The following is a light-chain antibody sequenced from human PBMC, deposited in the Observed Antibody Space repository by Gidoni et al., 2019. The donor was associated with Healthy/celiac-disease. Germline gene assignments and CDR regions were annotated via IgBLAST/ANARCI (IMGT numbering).Light chain of an antibody. CDR1: QSVSSSY. V-gene: IGKV3-20*01. Sequence: EVVLTQSAGTLSLSPGERATLSCRASQSVSSSYLAWYQQKPGQAPRLLIYGASSRSTGIPDRCSGSGSGTDFTLTISRLEPEDFAVYYCQQYGSSPALTFGGGTKVEIK. CDR2: GAS. CDR3: QQYGSSPALT. J-gene: IGKJ4*01.